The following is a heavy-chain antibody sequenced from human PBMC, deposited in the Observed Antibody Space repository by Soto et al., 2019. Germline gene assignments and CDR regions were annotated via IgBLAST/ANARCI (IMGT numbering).Heavy chain of an antibody. Sequence: SETLSLTSTVSGGSISSSSYYWGWIRQPPGKGLEWIGSIYYSGSTYYNPSLKSRVTISVDTSKNQFSLKLSSVTAADTAVYYCASFGVGGFWSGYYSLDYWGQGTLVTVSS. CDR2: IYYSGST. CDR1: GGSISSSSYY. D-gene: IGHD3-3*01. CDR3: ASFGVGGFWSGYYSLDY. V-gene: IGHV4-39*01. J-gene: IGHJ4*02.